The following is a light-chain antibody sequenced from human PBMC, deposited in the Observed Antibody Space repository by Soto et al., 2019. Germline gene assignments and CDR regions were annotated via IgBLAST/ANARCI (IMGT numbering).Light chain of an antibody. J-gene: IGLJ1*01. CDR2: DVN. V-gene: IGLV2-11*01. CDR1: SSDVANYKY. CDR3: CSYAGTYTRV. Sequence: QSALTQPRSVSGSPGQSVTMSCTRTSSDVANYKYVSCYQQHPGKAPKLMIYDVNKRPSGVPYLFSGSTSGKTASLTISGLQAEDDADYYCCSYAGTYTRVFGTGTKVTVL.